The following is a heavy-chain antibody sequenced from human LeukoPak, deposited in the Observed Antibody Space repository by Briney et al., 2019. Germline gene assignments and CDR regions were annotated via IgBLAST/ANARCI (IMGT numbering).Heavy chain of an antibody. CDR3: ARLAMIQLWSQAAYYFAY. CDR2: SYHSGST. D-gene: IGHD5-18*01. CDR1: GYSISGGYY. V-gene: IGHV4-38-2*01. J-gene: IGHJ4*02. Sequence: SETLSLTCAVSGYSISGGYYWGWIRQPPGKGLEWIGSSYHSGSTYCNPSLKSRVTISVDTSKNQFSLKLSSVTAADTAVYYCARLAMIQLWSQAAYYFAYWSQGTLVTVSS.